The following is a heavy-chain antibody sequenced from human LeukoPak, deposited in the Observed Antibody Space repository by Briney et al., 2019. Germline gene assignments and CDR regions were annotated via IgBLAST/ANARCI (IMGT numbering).Heavy chain of an antibody. CDR2: INHSGST. D-gene: IGHD3-10*01. CDR3: ARGKGLLWFREFTFDY. CDR1: GGSFSGYY. J-gene: IGHJ4*02. V-gene: IGHV4-34*01. Sequence: SETLSLTCAVYGGSFSGYYWSWIRQPPGKGLGWIGEINHSGSTNYNPSLKSRVTISVDTSKNQFSLKLSSVTAADTAVYYCARGKGLLWFREFTFDYWGQGTLVTVSS.